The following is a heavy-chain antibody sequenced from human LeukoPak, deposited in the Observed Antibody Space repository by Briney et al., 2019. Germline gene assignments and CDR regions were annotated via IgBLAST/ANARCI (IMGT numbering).Heavy chain of an antibody. CDR2: INPNSGGT. CDR3: ARRELGVATINY. V-gene: IGHV1-2*02. Sequence: ASVKVSCKASGYTFTSYYMHWVRQAPGQGLEWMGWINPNSGGTNYAQKFQGRVTMTRDTPISTAYMELSRLRSDDTAVYYCARRELGVATINYWGQGTLVTVSS. CDR1: GYTFTSYY. J-gene: IGHJ4*02. D-gene: IGHD5-12*01.